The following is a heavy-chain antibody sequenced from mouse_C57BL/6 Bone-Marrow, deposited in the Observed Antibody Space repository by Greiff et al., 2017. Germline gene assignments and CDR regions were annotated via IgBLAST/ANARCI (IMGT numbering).Heavy chain of an antibody. J-gene: IGHJ2*01. CDR2: ISSGSSTI. D-gene: IGHD4-1*01. CDR1: GFTFSDYG. V-gene: IGHV5-17*01. Sequence: VQLKESGGGLVKPGGSLKLSCAASGFTFSDYGMHWVRQAPEKGLEWVAYISSGSSTIYYADTVKGRFTISRDKAKNTLFLQMTSLRSEDTAMYYCARLNWDCGDYGGQGTTRTVSS. CDR3: ARLNWDCGDY.